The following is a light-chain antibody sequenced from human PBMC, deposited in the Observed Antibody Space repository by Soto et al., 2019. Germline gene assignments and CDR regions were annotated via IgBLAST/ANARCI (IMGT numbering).Light chain of an antibody. CDR1: SSDVGSYNL. V-gene: IGLV2-23*02. Sequence: QSALTQPASVSGSPGQSITISCTGTSSDVGSYNLVSWYQQHPGKAPKLMIYEVSKRPSGVSNRFSGSKSGNTASLTISGLQAEDEADYYCCSYAGSSTFLYVVFGGGTQLTVL. CDR2: EVS. J-gene: IGLJ2*01. CDR3: CSYAGSSTFLYVV.